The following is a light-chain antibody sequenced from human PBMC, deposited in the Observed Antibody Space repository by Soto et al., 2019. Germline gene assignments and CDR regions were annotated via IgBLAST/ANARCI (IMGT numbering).Light chain of an antibody. V-gene: IGKV1-33*01. CDR3: QQYDNPLGT. Sequence: DIQMTQSPSSLSASVGDRVTITCQASQDISNYLNWYQQKPGKAAKLLIYDASNLETGVPSRFSGSGSGTDFTFTISSLQPEDIATYYCQQYDNPLGTFGQGTKLEIK. CDR1: QDISNY. J-gene: IGKJ2*01. CDR2: DAS.